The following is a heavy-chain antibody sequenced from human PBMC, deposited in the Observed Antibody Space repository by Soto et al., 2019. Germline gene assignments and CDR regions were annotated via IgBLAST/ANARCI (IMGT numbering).Heavy chain of an antibody. J-gene: IGHJ6*02. CDR3: ARVTTVTTGYYYYVMDV. Sequence: PSETLSLTCTVSGGSISSGDYYWSWIRQPPGKGLEWIGYIYYSGSTYYNPSLKSRVTISVDTSKNKFSLKLSSVTAADTAVYYCARVTTVTTGYYYYVMDVWGQRTTVTVSS. D-gene: IGHD4-17*01. CDR2: IYYSGST. V-gene: IGHV4-30-4*01. CDR1: GGSISSGDYY.